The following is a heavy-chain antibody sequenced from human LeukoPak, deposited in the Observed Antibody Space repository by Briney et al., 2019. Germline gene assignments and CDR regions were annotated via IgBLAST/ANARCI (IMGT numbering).Heavy chain of an antibody. CDR1: GFTLSNFA. V-gene: IGHV3-23*01. CDR3: AKARTGTRYYFDY. J-gene: IGHJ4*02. Sequence: GGSLRLSCAASGFTLSNFAMHWVRQATGKGLEWVSAISGSGGNTYYADSVKGRFTISRDNSKNTLYLQMNSLRAEDTAVYYCAKARTGTRYYFDYWGQGTLVTVSS. D-gene: IGHD1-1*01. CDR2: ISGSGGNT.